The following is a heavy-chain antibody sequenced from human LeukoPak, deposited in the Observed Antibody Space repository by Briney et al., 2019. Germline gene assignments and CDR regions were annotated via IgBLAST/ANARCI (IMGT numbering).Heavy chain of an antibody. V-gene: IGHV3-23*01. J-gene: IGHJ4*02. CDR2: IFGSGAGT. Sequence: PGGSLRLSCAASGFTFSDYYMSWIRQAPGKGLEWVSSIFGSGAGTHYADSVKGRFTISRDNSKNTLYLQMNNLRAEDTAVYYCAKDLISPRSVGSSEKVDCWGQGTLVAVSS. D-gene: IGHD3-10*01. CDR1: GFTFSDYY. CDR3: AKDLISPRSVGSSEKVDC.